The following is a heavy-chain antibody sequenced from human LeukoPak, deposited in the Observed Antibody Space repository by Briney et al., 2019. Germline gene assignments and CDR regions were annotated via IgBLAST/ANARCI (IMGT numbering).Heavy chain of an antibody. Sequence: ASETLSLTCSVSGGSTGGGDYSISSGGYYWTWVRQSPGKGLEWIGHIHQRGSTYSNPSLKSRVAISVDRSKNQFSLKLSSVTAADTAVYYCAREPGNSYAFDIWGQGTMVTVSS. CDR1: GGSTGGGDYSISSGGYY. J-gene: IGHJ3*02. V-gene: IGHV4-30-2*06. D-gene: IGHD2-2*01. CDR3: AREPGNSYAFDI. CDR2: IHQRGST.